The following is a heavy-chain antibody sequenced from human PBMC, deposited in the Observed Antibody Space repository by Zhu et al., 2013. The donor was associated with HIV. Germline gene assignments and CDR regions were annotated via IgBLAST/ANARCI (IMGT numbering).Heavy chain of an antibody. Sequence: QVQLVQSGAELKRPGASVKVSCKTFGYTFSDYFLHWVRQAPGLGLEWMGLISPTGDSTSYAQKFQGRVTMTRDTSTSTVYMQLSSLRSEDTAVYYCARGGWEMAQQPRYFDLWGRGTLVTVSS. CDR1: GYTFSDYF. V-gene: IGHV1-46*01. D-gene: IGHD1-26*01. J-gene: IGHJ2*01. CDR2: ISPTGDST. CDR3: ARGGWEMAQQPRYFDL.